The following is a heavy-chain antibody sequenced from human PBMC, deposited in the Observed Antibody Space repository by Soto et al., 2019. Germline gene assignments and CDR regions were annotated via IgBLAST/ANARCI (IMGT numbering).Heavy chain of an antibody. Sequence: SETPCITSTVPGGSISGTSYYGGWIRQPPGKGLEWIGSIYYSGSTYYNPSLKSRVTISVDTSKNQFSLKLSSVTAADTAVYYCAKGGSGSYSNAFDIWGQGTMVT. CDR1: GGSISGTSYY. V-gene: IGHV4-39*05. J-gene: IGHJ3*02. CDR3: AKGGSGSYSNAFDI. D-gene: IGHD3-10*01. CDR2: IYYSGST.